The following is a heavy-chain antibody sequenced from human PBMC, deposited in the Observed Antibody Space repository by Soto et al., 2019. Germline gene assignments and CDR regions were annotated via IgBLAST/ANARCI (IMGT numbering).Heavy chain of an antibody. CDR1: GFTVGSHY. V-gene: IGHV3-53*01. CDR2: IYGGGST. Sequence: PGGSLRLSCAAAGFTVGSHYMSWVRQAPGWGLEWVSVIYGGGSTYYVDSVKGRFTISRDNSKNTLYLQMNSLRADDTAVYYCARDLAYYGLDVWGQGTTVTVSS. CDR3: ARDLAYYGLDV. J-gene: IGHJ6*02.